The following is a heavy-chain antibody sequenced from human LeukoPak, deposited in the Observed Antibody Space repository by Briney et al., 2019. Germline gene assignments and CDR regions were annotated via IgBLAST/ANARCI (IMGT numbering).Heavy chain of an antibody. CDR2: IGSSSSYI. Sequence: PGGSLRLSCAASGFTFSSYSMNWVRQAPGKGLEWVSSIGSSSSYIYYADSVKGRFTISRDNAKNTLYLQMNSLRAEDTAVYYCARVSSSSWWALDYWGQGTLVTVSS. CDR1: GFTFSSYS. CDR3: ARVSSSSWWALDY. J-gene: IGHJ4*02. D-gene: IGHD6-13*01. V-gene: IGHV3-21*01.